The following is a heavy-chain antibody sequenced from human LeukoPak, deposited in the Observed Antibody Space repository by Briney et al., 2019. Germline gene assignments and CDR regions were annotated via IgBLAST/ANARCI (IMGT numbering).Heavy chain of an antibody. Sequence: GGSLRLSCAASGFTFSSYAMHWVRQAPGKRLEWVAVISYDGSNKYYADSVKGRFTISRDNSKNTLYLQMNSLRAEDTAVYYCARDSDALRFLEWLSPDYWGQGTLVTVSS. CDR1: GFTFSSYA. CDR2: ISYDGSNK. J-gene: IGHJ4*02. V-gene: IGHV3-30-3*01. D-gene: IGHD3-3*01. CDR3: ARDSDALRFLEWLSPDY.